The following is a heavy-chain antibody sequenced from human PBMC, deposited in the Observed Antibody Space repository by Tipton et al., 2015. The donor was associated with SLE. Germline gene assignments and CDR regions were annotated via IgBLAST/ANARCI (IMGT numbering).Heavy chain of an antibody. D-gene: IGHD2-21*02. CDR3: ARHSLLFDAFDI. J-gene: IGHJ3*02. CDR1: GGSISSYY. V-gene: IGHV4-59*05. Sequence: TLSLTCTVSGGSISSYYWSWIRQPPGKGLEWIGSIYYSGSTYYNPSLKSRVTISVDTSKNQFSLKLSSVTAADTAVYYCARHSLLFDAFDIWGQGTMVTVSS. CDR2: IYYSGST.